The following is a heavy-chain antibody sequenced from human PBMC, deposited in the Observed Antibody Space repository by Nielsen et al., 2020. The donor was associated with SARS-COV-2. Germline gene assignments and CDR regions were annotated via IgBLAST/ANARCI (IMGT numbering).Heavy chain of an antibody. D-gene: IGHD6-19*01. V-gene: IGHV3-30*03. J-gene: IGHJ4*02. CDR3: ARDHGGSGWYDY. CDR1: GFTFSSYG. Sequence: GSLKISCAASGFTFSSYGMHWVRQAPGKGLEWVAVISYDGSNKYYADSVKGRFTISRDNSKNTLYLQMNSLRAEDTAVYYCARDHGGSGWYDYWGQGTLVTVSS. CDR2: ISYDGSNK.